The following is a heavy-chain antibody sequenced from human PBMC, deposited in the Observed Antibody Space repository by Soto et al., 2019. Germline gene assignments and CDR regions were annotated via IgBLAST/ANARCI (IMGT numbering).Heavy chain of an antibody. J-gene: IGHJ6*02. V-gene: IGHV5-51*01. CDR1: GYSFTSYW. CDR2: IDPGDSDT. Sequence: GESLKISCKGSGYSFTSYWIGWVRQMPGKGLEWMAIIDPGDSDTRYSPSFQGQVTISADKSISTAYLQWSSLKASDTAMYYCARHPSQYYDFWSGYYSDYYYYGMDVWGQGTTVTVSS. D-gene: IGHD3-3*01. CDR3: ARHPSQYYDFWSGYYSDYYYYGMDV.